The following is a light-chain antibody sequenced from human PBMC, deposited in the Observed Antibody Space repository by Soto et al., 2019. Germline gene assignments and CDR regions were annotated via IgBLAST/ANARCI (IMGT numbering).Light chain of an antibody. V-gene: IGKV1-39*01. J-gene: IGKJ2*01. CDR3: QQSSNSPMYT. CDR2: AAS. CDR1: QSIAYY. Sequence: DIQMTQSPSSLSASVGDRVTITCRASQSIAYYVNWFQQKPGKAPKLLIYAASSLQSGVPSRFSGSGSGTDFTLTFSSLQPEDFATYYCQQSSNSPMYTFGQGT.